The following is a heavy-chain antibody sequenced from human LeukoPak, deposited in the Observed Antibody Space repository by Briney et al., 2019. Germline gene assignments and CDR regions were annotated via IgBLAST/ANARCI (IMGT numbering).Heavy chain of an antibody. CDR2: ISGSGGST. J-gene: IGHJ4*02. CDR3: AILPGYSSGWYAVNY. CDR1: GFTFSSYA. D-gene: IGHD6-13*01. Sequence: GGSLRLSCAASGFTFSSYAMSWVRQAPGKGLEWVSGISGSGGSTYYADSVKGRFTISRDNSRNTLYLQMNSPSAEDTAVYYCAILPGYSSGWYAVNYWDQGTLVTVSS. V-gene: IGHV3-23*01.